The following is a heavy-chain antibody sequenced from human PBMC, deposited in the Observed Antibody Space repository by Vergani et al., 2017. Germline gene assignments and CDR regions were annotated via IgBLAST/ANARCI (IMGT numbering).Heavy chain of an antibody. CDR2: IWYDGINK. Sequence: QVQLVESGGGVVQPGRSLRLSCAASGFTFSSYGMHWVRQAPGKGLEWVAVIWYDGINKYYADSVKGRFTISRDNSKTTLYLQMNSLRAEDTAVYYCARGFRAYYYGMYVWGQGTTVTVSS. V-gene: IGHV3-33*01. CDR3: ARGFRAYYYGMYV. CDR1: GFTFSSYG. J-gene: IGHJ6*02.